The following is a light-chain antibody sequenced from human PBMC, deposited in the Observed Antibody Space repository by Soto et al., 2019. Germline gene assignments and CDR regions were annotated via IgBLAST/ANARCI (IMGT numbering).Light chain of an antibody. Sequence: AIQLTQSPSSLSASVGDRVTITCRASQGLSSDLAWFQQKPGKTPKLLIYAASTLESGVPSGFSGSGSGTDFSLTISNLQPEDSATYYCQQFHTYPRTFGQGTKVEVK. CDR3: QQFHTYPRT. CDR2: AAS. J-gene: IGKJ1*01. V-gene: IGKV1-13*02. CDR1: QGLSSD.